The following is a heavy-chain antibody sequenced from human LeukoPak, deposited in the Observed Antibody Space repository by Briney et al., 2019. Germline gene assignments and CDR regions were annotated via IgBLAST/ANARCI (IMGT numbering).Heavy chain of an antibody. Sequence: GSLRLSCAASGFTFSSNWMSWLRQPPGKGLEWIGEITYDGSTNYNPSLKSRVTISVDTSKIQFSLKLSAVTAADTAIYYCAGGLASGYPPIPFDYWGQGAQVTVSS. CDR2: ITYDGST. V-gene: IGHV4-34*08. J-gene: IGHJ4*02. D-gene: IGHD3-3*01. CDR1: GFTFSSNW. CDR3: AGGLASGYPPIPFDY.